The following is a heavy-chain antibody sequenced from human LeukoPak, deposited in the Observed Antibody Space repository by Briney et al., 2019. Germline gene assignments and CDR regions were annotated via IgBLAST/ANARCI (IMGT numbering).Heavy chain of an antibody. J-gene: IGHJ4*02. CDR3: ARDERGDGYPDY. CDR2: IYYSGST. Sequence: SETLSLTCTVSGGSISSSSYYWGWIRQSPGKGLEWIGSIYYSGSTYYNPSLKSRVTISVDTSKNQFSLKLSSVTAADTAVYYCARDERGDGYPDYWGQGTLVTVSS. CDR1: GGSISSSSYY. V-gene: IGHV4-39*07. D-gene: IGHD5-24*01.